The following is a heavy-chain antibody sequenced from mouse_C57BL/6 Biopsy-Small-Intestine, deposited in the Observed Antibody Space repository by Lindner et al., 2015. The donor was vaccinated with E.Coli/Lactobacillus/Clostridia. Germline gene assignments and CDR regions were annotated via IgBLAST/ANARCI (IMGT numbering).Heavy chain of an antibody. CDR1: GYTFTNYW. D-gene: IGHD2-12*01. Sequence: VQLQESGAELVQPGASVKMSCKASGYTFTNYWMTWVRQRPDQGLDWIGDIYPGSGSSNNNEKFKSKATLTADTSSSTVYMQLSSLTSEDSAVYYCALYDRDFAMDYWGQGTSVTVSS. J-gene: IGHJ4*01. CDR3: ALYDRDFAMDY. V-gene: IGHV1-55*01. CDR2: IYPGSGSS.